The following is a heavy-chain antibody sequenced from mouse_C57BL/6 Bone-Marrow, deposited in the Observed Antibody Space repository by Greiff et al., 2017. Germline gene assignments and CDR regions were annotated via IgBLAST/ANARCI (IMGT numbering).Heavy chain of an antibody. Sequence: DVHLVESGGGLVQPGGSMKLSCVASGFTFSNYWMNWVRQSPEKGLEWVAQIRLKSDNYATHYAESVKGRFTISRDDSKSSVYLQMNNLRAEDTGIYYCTGDSNYEAYWGQGTLVTVSA. J-gene: IGHJ3*01. CDR2: IRLKSDNYAT. CDR3: TGDSNYEAY. V-gene: IGHV6-3*01. CDR1: GFTFSNYW. D-gene: IGHD2-5*01.